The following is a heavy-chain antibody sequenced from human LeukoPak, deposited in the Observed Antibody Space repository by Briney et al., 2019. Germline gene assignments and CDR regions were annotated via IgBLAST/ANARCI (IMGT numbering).Heavy chain of an antibody. CDR3: ARGPRARLVPGLRFLEWLLGE. Sequence: ASVKVSCKASGYTFTNYDINWVRQATGQGLEWMGWMHPSNGDTGYAQKFQGRVTMTRDTSISTAYMELSRLRSDDTAVYYCARGPRARLVPGLRFLEWLLGEWGQGTLVTVSS. V-gene: IGHV1-8*01. CDR1: GYTFTNYD. D-gene: IGHD3-3*01. J-gene: IGHJ4*02. CDR2: MHPSNGDT.